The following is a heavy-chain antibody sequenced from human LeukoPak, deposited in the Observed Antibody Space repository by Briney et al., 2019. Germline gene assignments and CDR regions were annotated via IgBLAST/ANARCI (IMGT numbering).Heavy chain of an antibody. V-gene: IGHV1-8*01. CDR2: VNPTTGNT. CDR3: ARGRTNYYSGDKYNWFDS. Sequence: GASVKGSCKASGYTFNHYDISWLRQATGQGPEWLGWVNPTTGNTVYAQRFQDRVTMTRNTSSSTAYMELNSLKSGDTAVYYCARGRTNYYSGDKYNWFDSWGQGTLVTVSS. CDR1: GYTFNHYD. J-gene: IGHJ5*01. D-gene: IGHD2-8*01.